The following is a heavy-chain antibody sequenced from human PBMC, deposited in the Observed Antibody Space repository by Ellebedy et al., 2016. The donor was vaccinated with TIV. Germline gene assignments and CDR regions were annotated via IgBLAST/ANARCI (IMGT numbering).Heavy chain of an antibody. Sequence: GESLKIPCQGPGYSFTSYWIGWVRQMPGKGLEWMGNIYPGDSDTRYSPSFQGQVTISADKSISTAYLQWSSLKASDTAMYYCARRDSMIVVVTGAFDIWGQGTMVTVSS. CDR3: ARRDSMIVVVTGAFDI. CDR2: IYPGDSDT. J-gene: IGHJ3*02. D-gene: IGHD3-22*01. V-gene: IGHV5-51*01. CDR1: GYSFTSYW.